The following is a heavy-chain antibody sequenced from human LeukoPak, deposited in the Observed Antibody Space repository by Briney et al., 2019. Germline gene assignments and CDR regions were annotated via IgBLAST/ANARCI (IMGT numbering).Heavy chain of an antibody. J-gene: IGHJ4*02. CDR2: IYYSGST. D-gene: IGHD3-16*01. CDR1: GGSISSGGYY. CDR3: ATTVGSYFDY. V-gene: IGHV4-31*03. Sequence: SETLSLTCTVSGGSISSGGYYWSWIRQHPGKGLEWIGYIYYSGSTYYNPSLKSRVTMSVDTSENQFSLKLSSVTAADTAVYYCATTVGSYFDYWSQGTLVSVSS.